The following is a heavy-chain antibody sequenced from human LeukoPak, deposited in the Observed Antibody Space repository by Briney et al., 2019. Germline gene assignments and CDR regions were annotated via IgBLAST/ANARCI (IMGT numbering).Heavy chain of an antibody. D-gene: IGHD1-14*01. Sequence: GGSLRLSCAASGFTFSSYWMHWVRQAPGKGLVWVSRINSDGSSTSYADSVRGRFTISRDTAKNTLYLQMNSLRAEDTAVYYCASAPRITPEYWGQGTLVTVSS. J-gene: IGHJ4*02. CDR3: ASAPRITPEY. V-gene: IGHV3-74*01. CDR1: GFTFSSYW. CDR2: INSDGSST.